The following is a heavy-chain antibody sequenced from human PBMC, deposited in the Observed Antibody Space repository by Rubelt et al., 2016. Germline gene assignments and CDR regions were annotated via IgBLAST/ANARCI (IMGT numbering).Heavy chain of an antibody. CDR2: ISAYDGNT. Sequence: QVQLVQSGAEVKKPGSSVKVSCKASGYTFTSYGISWVRQAPGQGLEWMGWISAYDGNTNYAQKLQGRVTMATDTSTSTAYMELRSLRSDDTAVYFCARDQLALYAFDIWGQGTMVTVSS. J-gene: IGHJ3*02. CDR1: GYTFTSYG. CDR3: ARDQLALYAFDI. V-gene: IGHV1-18*01. D-gene: IGHD1-1*01.